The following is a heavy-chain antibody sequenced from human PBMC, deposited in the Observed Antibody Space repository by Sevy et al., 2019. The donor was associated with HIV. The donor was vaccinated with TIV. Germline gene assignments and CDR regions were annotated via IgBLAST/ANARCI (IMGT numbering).Heavy chain of an antibody. CDR1: GFNISSNY. J-gene: IGHJ4*02. D-gene: IGHD6-19*01. CDR2: IYGNNSK. V-gene: IGHV3-53*01. Sequence: GGSLRLSCAASGFNISSNYLSWVRQPQGKGLVWVSVIYGNNSKYYADSVKGRFTISRVNSKNTLYLQMNSLRVEDTAIYYCARGEQWLSFNYWGQGTLVTVSS. CDR3: ARGEQWLSFNY.